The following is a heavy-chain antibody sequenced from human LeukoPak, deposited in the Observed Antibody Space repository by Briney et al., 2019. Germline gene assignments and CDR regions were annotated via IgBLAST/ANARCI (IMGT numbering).Heavy chain of an antibody. Sequence: PSETLSLTCAVYGGSFSGYYWGWIRQPPGKGLEWIGEINHSGSTNYNPSLKSRVTISVDTSKNQFSLKLSSVTAADTAVYYCARDLRITIFGVVISNWFDPWGQGTLVTVSS. CDR3: ARDLRITIFGVVISNWFDP. V-gene: IGHV4-34*01. CDR2: INHSGST. CDR1: GGSFSGYY. D-gene: IGHD3-3*01. J-gene: IGHJ5*02.